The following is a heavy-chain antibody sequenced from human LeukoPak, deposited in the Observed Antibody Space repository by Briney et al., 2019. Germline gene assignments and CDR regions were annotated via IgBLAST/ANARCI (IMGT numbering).Heavy chain of an antibody. J-gene: IGHJ4*02. CDR3: AKDNDYYASGTSFDY. D-gene: IGHD3-10*01. CDR1: GFTFSNYG. CDR2: ISFDGSNK. V-gene: IGHV3-30*18. Sequence: SGGSLRLSCAVSGFTFSNYGMHWVRQAPGKGLEWVALISFDGSNKYYSDSVRGRFTISRDNSKSTLYLQMNSLRAEDMAVYYCAKDNDYYASGTSFDYWGQGTLVTVSS.